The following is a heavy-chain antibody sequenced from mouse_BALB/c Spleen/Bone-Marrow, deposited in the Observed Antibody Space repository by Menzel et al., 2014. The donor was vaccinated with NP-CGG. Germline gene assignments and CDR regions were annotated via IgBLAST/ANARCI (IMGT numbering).Heavy chain of an antibody. CDR2: IWSGGST. CDR1: GFSLTSYG. Sequence: QVQLKESGPGLVQPSQSLSITCTVSGFSLTSYGVHWVRPSPGKGLEWLGVIWSGGSTDYNAAFISRLSISKDNSKSQVFFKMNSLQADDTAIYYCARNWGLRRGDYFDYWGQGTTLTVSS. CDR3: ARNWGLRRGDYFDY. D-gene: IGHD2-2*01. V-gene: IGHV2-4-1*01. J-gene: IGHJ2*01.